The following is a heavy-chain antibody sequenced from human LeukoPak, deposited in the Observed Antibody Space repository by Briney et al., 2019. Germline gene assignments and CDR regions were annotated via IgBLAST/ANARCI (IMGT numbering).Heavy chain of an antibody. J-gene: IGHJ4*02. CDR3: ARRALYGDYLIDY. D-gene: IGHD4-17*01. CDR2: IYYSGST. Sequence: SETLSLTCTVSGGSISSGGYYWSWIRQHPGKGLEWIGYIYYSGSTYYNPSLKSRVTISVDTSKNQFSLKLSSVTAADTAVYYCARRALYGDYLIDYWGQGTLVTVSS. V-gene: IGHV4-31*03. CDR1: GGSISSGGYY.